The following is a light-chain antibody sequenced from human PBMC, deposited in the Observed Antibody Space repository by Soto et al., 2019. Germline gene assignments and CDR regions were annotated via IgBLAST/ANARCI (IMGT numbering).Light chain of an antibody. Sequence: QSALTQPASVSGSHGQSITISCTGTSSDVGAYNYVSWYQQHPGKAPKLMIYDVSNRPSGVSNRFSGSKSGNTASLTISGLQAEDEADYYCTSYTTGSTLVFGTGTKLTVL. CDR1: SSDVGAYNY. J-gene: IGLJ1*01. V-gene: IGLV2-14*03. CDR3: TSYTTGSTLV. CDR2: DVS.